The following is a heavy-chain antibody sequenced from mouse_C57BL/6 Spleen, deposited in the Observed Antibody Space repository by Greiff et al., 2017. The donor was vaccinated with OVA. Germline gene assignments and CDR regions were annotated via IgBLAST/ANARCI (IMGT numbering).Heavy chain of an antibody. CDR1: GFNIKNTY. D-gene: IGHD1-1*01. Sequence: EVQLVESVAELVRPGASVKLSCTASGFNIKNTYMHWVKQRPEQGLEWIGRIDPANGNTKYAPKFQGKATITADTSSNTAYLQLSSLTSEDTAIYYCATPTVVATDYFDYWGQGTTLTVSS. V-gene: IGHV14-3*01. CDR3: ATPTVVATDYFDY. J-gene: IGHJ2*01. CDR2: IDPANGNT.